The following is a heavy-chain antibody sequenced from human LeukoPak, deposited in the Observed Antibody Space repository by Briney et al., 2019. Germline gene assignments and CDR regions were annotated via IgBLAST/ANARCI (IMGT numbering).Heavy chain of an antibody. CDR3: ARELLWFGEFEFGNWFDP. CDR2: IYYSGST. V-gene: IGHV4-59*01. CDR1: GGSISSYY. Sequence: SETLSLTCTVSGGSISSYYWSWIRQPPGKGLEWIGYIYYSGSTNYNPSLKSRVTISVDTSKNQFSLKLSSVTAADKAVYYCARELLWFGEFEFGNWFDPWGQGTLVTVSS. J-gene: IGHJ5*02. D-gene: IGHD3-10*01.